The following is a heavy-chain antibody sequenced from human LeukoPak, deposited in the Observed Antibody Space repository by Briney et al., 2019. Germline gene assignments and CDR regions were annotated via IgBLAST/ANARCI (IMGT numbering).Heavy chain of an antibody. J-gene: IGHJ4*02. CDR2: IRQDGNEM. V-gene: IGHV3-7*01. D-gene: IGHD2-8*01. CDR1: GFSFSSYW. Sequence: GGSLRLSCAASGFSFSSYWMTWVRQAPGGGLEWLANIRQDGNEMYYVDSVKGRFTISRDNAKNSLYLQMNSLRAGDTAVYYCARAPMGSVDYWGQGTLVTVSS. CDR3: ARAPMGSVDY.